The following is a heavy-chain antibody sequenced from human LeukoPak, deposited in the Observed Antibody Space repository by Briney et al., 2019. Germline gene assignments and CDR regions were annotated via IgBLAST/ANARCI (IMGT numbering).Heavy chain of an antibody. CDR1: GFTFDDYA. D-gene: IGHD2-15*01. J-gene: IGHJ4*02. CDR2: IGWNSGSI. Sequence: GGSLRLSCAASGFTFDDYAMHWVRHVPGKGLEWVSGIGWNSGSIGYADSVKGRFTISRDNAKNSLYLQMNSLRAEDTALYYCAKEMGECSGGGCYEFDYWGQGTLVTVSS. CDR3: AKEMGECSGGGCYEFDY. V-gene: IGHV3-9*01.